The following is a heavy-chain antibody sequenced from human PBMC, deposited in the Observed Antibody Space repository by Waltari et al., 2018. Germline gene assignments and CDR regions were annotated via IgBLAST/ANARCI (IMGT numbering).Heavy chain of an antibody. D-gene: IGHD3-16*01. CDR1: AFSGNHHY. CDR2: VHGDGRT. CDR3: TRDRGSYSSSGYALGGMHY. V-gene: IGHV3-53*01. Sequence: EVQLVESGGGLMQPGGSLRLYCATSAFSGNHHYVNRGRQAPGKGLEWVSVVHGDGRTHYADSVKGRFTISRDSSKNTVYLQMDSRRVGDAAVYYCTRDRGSYSSSGYALGGMHYWGQGTLVTVSS. J-gene: IGHJ4*02.